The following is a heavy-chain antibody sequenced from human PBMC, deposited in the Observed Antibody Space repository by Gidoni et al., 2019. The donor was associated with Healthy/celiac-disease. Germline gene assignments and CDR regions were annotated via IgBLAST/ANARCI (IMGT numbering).Heavy chain of an antibody. V-gene: IGHV1-69*01. CDR1: GGSVSSYA. J-gene: IGHJ5*02. Sequence: QVQLVQSGSEVKKPGSSVKVSCTASGGSVSSYAISWVRQAPGQGLEWMGGIIPIFGTANYAQKFQGRVMITADESTSTAYMELSSLRSDDTAVYYCAREGSGSVSGNWFDPWGQGTLVTVSS. D-gene: IGHD3-10*01. CDR2: IIPIFGTA. CDR3: AREGSGSVSGNWFDP.